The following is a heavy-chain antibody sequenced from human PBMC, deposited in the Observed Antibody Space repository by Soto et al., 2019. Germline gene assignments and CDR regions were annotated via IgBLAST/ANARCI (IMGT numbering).Heavy chain of an antibody. CDR2: IYYSGST. V-gene: IGHV4-31*03. D-gene: IGHD2-2*01. CDR1: GGSISSGGYY. CDR3: ARVVSAPADSYYFDY. J-gene: IGHJ4*02. Sequence: SETLSLTCTVSGGSISSGGYYWSWIRQHPGKGLEWIGYIYYSGSTYYNPSLKSRVTISVDTSKNQFSLKLSSVTAADTAVYYCARVVSAPADSYYFDYWGQGTLVTVSS.